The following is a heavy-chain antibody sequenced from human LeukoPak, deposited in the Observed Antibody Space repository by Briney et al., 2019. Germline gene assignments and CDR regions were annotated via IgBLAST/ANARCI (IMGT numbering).Heavy chain of an antibody. V-gene: IGHV4-59*11. Sequence: PETLSLSCTVSGDSISIHYRSWIRQPPGEGLEWIGDLDDSGRTNKNPSLKSLVAIASATFKNQISLRMTYVAAGDTAVYYSARTQWARNLPSYFDYWGQGNLVTVSS. J-gene: IGHJ4*02. CDR2: LDDSGRT. CDR3: ARTQWARNLPSYFDY. D-gene: IGHD1-26*01. CDR1: GDSISIHY.